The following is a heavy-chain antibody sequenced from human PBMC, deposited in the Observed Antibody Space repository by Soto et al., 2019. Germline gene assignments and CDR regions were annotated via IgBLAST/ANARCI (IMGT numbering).Heavy chain of an antibody. J-gene: IGHJ6*02. CDR2: IDTSGTT. D-gene: IGHD3-16*01. Sequence: QVQVQESGPGLVKPSETLSLTCTVSGGSISSYYVSWIRQSAGKGLEWIGRIDTSGTTNYNPSLKSRVTVSVDASKSQFSLNLSSVTAADTAVYYCARGPRGYVYYHGMDVWGQGTTVTVSS. CDR1: GGSISSYY. CDR3: ARGPRGYVYYHGMDV. V-gene: IGHV4-4*07.